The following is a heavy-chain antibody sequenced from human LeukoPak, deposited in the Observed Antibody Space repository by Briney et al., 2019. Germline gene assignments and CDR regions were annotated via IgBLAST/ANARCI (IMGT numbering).Heavy chain of an antibody. CDR2: FNPNGGGT. V-gene: IGHV1-2*02. J-gene: IGHJ4*02. CDR3: ARLKGLGARFYYFDY. CDR1: GYTFTGYY. D-gene: IGHD3-10*01. Sequence: GASVKVSCKASGYTFTGYYMHWVRQAPGQGLEWMGWFNPNGGGTNYAQKFQGRVTMTRDTSISTAYMELSRLRSDDTAVYYCARLKGLGARFYYFDYWGQGTLVTVSS.